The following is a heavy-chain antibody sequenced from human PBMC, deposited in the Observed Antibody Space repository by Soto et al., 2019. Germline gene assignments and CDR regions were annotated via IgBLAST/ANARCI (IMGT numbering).Heavy chain of an antibody. V-gene: IGHV4-39*01. D-gene: IGHD3-16*01. CDR2: IYYSGST. CDR3: ARRGGGLISRPSHFDY. Sequence: QLQLQESGPGLVKPSETLSLTCTVSGGSISSSSYYWGWIRQPPGKGLEWIGSIYYSGSTYYNPSLKSRVTISVDTSKNQLPLKLSSVTAADTAVYYCARRGGGLISRPSHFDYWGQGTLVTVSS. CDR1: GGSISSSSYY. J-gene: IGHJ4*02.